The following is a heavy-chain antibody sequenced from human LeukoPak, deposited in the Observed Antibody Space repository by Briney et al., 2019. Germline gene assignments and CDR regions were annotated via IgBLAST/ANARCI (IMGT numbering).Heavy chain of an antibody. CDR2: IYHSGST. Sequence: PSETLSLTCAVSGGSISSSNWWSWVRQPPGKGLEWIGEIYHSGSTNYNPSLKSRVTISVDKSKNQFSLKLSSVAVADTAVYYCARGNLYYYGSGSFYYFDYWGQGTLVTVSS. J-gene: IGHJ4*02. CDR1: GGSISSSNW. CDR3: ARGNLYYYGSGSFYYFDY. V-gene: IGHV4-4*02. D-gene: IGHD3-10*01.